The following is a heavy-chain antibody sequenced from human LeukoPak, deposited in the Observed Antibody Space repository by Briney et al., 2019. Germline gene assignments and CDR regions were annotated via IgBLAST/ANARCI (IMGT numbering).Heavy chain of an antibody. D-gene: IGHD5-18*01. J-gene: IGHJ4*02. V-gene: IGHV3-73*01. CDR3: VRGGGRYSFGYFDY. Sequence: GGSLRLSCAASGFTFSGSAMHWVRQASGKGLEWIGRIRSKVNSYATTYAASVKGRFTISRDDSKNTAYLQMNSLRAEDTAVYYCVRGGGRYSFGYFDYWGQGTLVTVSS. CDR2: IRSKVNSYAT. CDR1: GFTFSGSA.